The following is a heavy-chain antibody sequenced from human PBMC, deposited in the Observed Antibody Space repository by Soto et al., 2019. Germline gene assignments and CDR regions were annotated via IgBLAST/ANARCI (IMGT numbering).Heavy chain of an antibody. CDR3: ATVTMIVVGLDAFDI. CDR1: GYTLTELS. D-gene: IGHD3-22*01. J-gene: IGHJ3*02. CDR2: FDPEDGET. V-gene: IGHV1-24*01. Sequence: ASVKVSCKVSGYTLTELSMHWVRQAPGKGLEWMGGFDPEDGETIYAQKFQGRVTMTEDTSTDTAYMELSSLRSEDTAVYYRATVTMIVVGLDAFDIWGQGTMVTVSS.